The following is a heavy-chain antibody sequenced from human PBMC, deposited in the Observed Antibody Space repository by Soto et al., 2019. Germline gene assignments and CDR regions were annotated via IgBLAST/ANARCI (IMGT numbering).Heavy chain of an antibody. CDR3: ASRRYTNYPHYYYGMDG. J-gene: IGHJ6*02. CDR2: IYPGDPHT. CDR1: GYPFTRYW. Sequence: PGEALKISCQGSGYPFTRYWIVWVRQRPGTGLEWMGTIYPGDPHTNYSPSFQGNATIPADKPIRPAYLKSSSLQAPDTAMYYCASRRYTNYPHYYYGMDGWGHGTTVTLSS. V-gene: IGHV5-51*01. D-gene: IGHD4-4*01.